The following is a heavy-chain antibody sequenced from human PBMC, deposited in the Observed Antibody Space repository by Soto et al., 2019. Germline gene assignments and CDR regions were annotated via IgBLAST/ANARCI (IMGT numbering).Heavy chain of an antibody. J-gene: IGHJ4*02. CDR3: AKQLDSSGS. Sequence: QVQLVESGGGVVQPGRSLRLSCAASGFTFSSYGMHWIRQAPGKGLEWVAVISYDGSNKYYADSVKGRFTISRDNSKNKLDLQMNGLRAEDTAGYYCAKQLDSSGSWGQGTLVTVSS. CDR2: ISYDGSNK. V-gene: IGHV3-30*18. D-gene: IGHD3-22*01. CDR1: GFTFSSYG.